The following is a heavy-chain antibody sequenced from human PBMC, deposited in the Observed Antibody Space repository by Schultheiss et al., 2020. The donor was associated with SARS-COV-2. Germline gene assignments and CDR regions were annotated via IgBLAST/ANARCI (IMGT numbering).Heavy chain of an antibody. Sequence: SETLSLTCTVSGGSISSYFWNWIRQSPGKGLEWIGHIYYSGSTYYNPSLKSRVTISVDTSKNQFSLKLSSVTAADTAVYYCARAGPAPLAYWGQGTLVTVSS. CDR2: IYYSGST. V-gene: IGHV4-59*01. J-gene: IGHJ4*02. D-gene: IGHD2-2*01. CDR1: GGSISSYF. CDR3: ARAGPAPLAY.